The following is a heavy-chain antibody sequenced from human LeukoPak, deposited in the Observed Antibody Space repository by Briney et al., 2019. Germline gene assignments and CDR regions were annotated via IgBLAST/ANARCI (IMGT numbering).Heavy chain of an antibody. D-gene: IGHD2-2*01. CDR1: GGTFSSYA. V-gene: IGHV1-69*04. CDR3: ATIGTVPAATRDLRKASY. CDR2: IIPIFGIA. Sequence: GSSVKVSCKASGGTFSSYAISWVRQAPGQGLEWMGRIIPIFGIANYAQEFQGRVTITADKSTSTAYMELSSLRSEDTAVYYCATIGTVPAATRDLRKASYWGQGTLVTVSS. J-gene: IGHJ4*02.